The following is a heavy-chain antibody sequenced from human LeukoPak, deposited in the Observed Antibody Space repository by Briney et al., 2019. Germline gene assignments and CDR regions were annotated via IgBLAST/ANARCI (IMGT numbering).Heavy chain of an antibody. CDR1: GYTFTSYY. CDR2: SNPSGGST. D-gene: IGHD4-17*01. Sequence: ASVKVSCKASGYTFTSYYMHWVRQAPGQGLEWMGISNPSGGSTTYAQKFQGRVTMTRDTSKSTVYMELSSLRSEDTAVYYCARYGDYTNFDYWGQGTLVTVYS. V-gene: IGHV1-46*01. CDR3: ARYGDYTNFDY. J-gene: IGHJ4*02.